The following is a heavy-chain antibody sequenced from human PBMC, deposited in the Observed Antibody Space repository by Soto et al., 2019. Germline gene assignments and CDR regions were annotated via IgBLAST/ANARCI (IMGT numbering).Heavy chain of an antibody. J-gene: IGHJ4*02. Sequence: PGESLKISCKGSGYSFTSYWIGWVRQMPGKGLEWMGIIYPGDSDTRYSPSFQGQVTISADKSISTAYLQWSSLKASDTVMYYCARHRITMVRGVPYYFDYWGQGTLVTVSS. CDR3: ARHRITMVRGVPYYFDY. V-gene: IGHV5-51*01. CDR1: GYSFTSYW. CDR2: IYPGDSDT. D-gene: IGHD3-10*01.